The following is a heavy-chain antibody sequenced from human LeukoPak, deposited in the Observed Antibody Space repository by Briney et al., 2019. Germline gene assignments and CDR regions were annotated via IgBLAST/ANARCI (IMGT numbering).Heavy chain of an antibody. V-gene: IGHV3-30-3*01. D-gene: IGHD2-2*02. CDR3: ARDNEYCSSTSCYSRGAFDI. Sequence: GGSLRLSCAASAFSLNAYNMNWVRQAPGKGLEWVAVISYDGSNKYYADSVKGRFTISRDNSKNTLYLQMNSLRAEDTAVYYCARDNEYCSSTSCYSRGAFDIWGQGTMVTVSS. J-gene: IGHJ3*02. CDR2: ISYDGSNK. CDR1: AFSLNAYN.